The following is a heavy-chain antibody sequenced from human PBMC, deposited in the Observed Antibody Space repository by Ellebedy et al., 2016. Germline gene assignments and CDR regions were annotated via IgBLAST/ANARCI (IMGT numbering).Heavy chain of an antibody. CDR2: IIPIFGTA. CDR1: GGTFSSYA. V-gene: IGHV1-69*13. Sequence: ASVKVSCKASGGTFSSYAISWVRQAPGQGLEWMGGIIPIFGTANYAQKFQGRVTITADESTSTAYVELSSLRSEDTAVYYCASLLSGYGQFDYWGQGTLVTVSS. D-gene: IGHD5-12*01. J-gene: IGHJ4*02. CDR3: ASLLSGYGQFDY.